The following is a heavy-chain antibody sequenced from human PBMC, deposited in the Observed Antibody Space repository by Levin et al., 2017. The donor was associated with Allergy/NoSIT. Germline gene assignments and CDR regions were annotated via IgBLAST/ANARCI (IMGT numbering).Heavy chain of an antibody. Sequence: SQTLSLTCTVSGGSISSYYWSWIRQPPGKGLEWIGYIYYSGSTNYNPSLKSRVTISVDTSKNQFSLKLSSVTAADTAVYYCAREWSSLDAFDIWGQGTMVTVSS. CDR3: AREWSSLDAFDI. V-gene: IGHV4-59*01. J-gene: IGHJ3*02. CDR1: GGSISSYY. D-gene: IGHD6-19*01. CDR2: IYYSGST.